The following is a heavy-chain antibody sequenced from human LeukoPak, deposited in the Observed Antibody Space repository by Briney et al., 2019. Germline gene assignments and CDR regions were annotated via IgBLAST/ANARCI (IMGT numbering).Heavy chain of an antibody. V-gene: IGHV3-23*01. CDR1: GFTFSSYT. J-gene: IGHJ4*02. CDR2: ISGSGGIV. D-gene: IGHD1-26*01. Sequence: GGSLRLSCAASGFTFSSYTMTWVRQAPGKGLEWVSVISGSGGIVYYADSVKGRFTISRDSSKNTLYLQMNSLRADDTAVYYCAKTMGAIDHDYWGQGTLVTVSS. CDR3: AKTMGAIDHDY.